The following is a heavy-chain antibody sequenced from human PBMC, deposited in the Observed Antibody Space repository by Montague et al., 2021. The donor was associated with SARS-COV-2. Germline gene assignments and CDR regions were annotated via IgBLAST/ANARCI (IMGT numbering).Heavy chain of an antibody. Sequence: SETLSLTCSVSGVSITGYYWSWVRQPPAKGLEWIGHIYASGSTNSNHSLKRRVRLSIDTPKKQFSLNLESVTAADTAVYYCVRGGGNWDYFDYWGQGTLVTVSS. J-gene: IGHJ4*02. CDR2: IYASGST. CDR3: VRGGGNWDYFDY. CDR1: GVSITGYY. V-gene: IGHV4-4*07. D-gene: IGHD3-16*01.